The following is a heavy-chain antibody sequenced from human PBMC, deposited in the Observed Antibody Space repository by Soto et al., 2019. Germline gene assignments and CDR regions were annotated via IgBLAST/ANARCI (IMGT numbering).Heavy chain of an antibody. CDR1: GYTFTGYY. V-gene: IGHV1-3*01. CDR3: ARDFVPDSSGYYYFDY. Sequence: ASVKVSCKASGYTFTGYYMHWVRQAPGQRLEWMGWINAGNGNTKYSQKFQGRVTITRDTSASTAYMELSSLRSEDTAVYYCARDFVPDSSGYYYFDYWGQGTLVTVSS. CDR2: INAGNGNT. D-gene: IGHD3-22*01. J-gene: IGHJ4*02.